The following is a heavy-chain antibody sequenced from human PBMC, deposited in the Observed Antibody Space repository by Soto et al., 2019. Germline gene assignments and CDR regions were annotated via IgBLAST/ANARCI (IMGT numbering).Heavy chain of an antibody. CDR2: IIPIFGTA. V-gene: IGHV1-69*01. Sequence: QVQLVQSGAEVKKPGSSVKVSCKASGGTFSSYAISWVRQAPGQGLEWMGGIIPIFGTANYAQKFRGSVTITADESTSTAYMELSSLRSEDTAVYYCAVRGTMVRDTPPGDYYYYGMDVWGQGTTVTVSS. CDR1: GGTFSSYA. CDR3: AVRGTMVRDTPPGDYYYYGMDV. J-gene: IGHJ6*02. D-gene: IGHD3-10*01.